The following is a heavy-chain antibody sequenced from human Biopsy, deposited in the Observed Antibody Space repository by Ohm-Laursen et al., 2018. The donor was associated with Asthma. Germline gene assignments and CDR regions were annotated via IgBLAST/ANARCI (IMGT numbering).Heavy chain of an antibody. V-gene: IGHV1-18*01. Sequence: ATEKVSCKTSRYTFNRAGITWVRQAPGQGIEWTGWSSVYNGNTKVAQKLQDRVAMITDTSTSTAYMELRSLRSDDTAVYFCARAVDYSHYYGIDVWGQGTTVAVS. CDR2: SSVYNGNT. J-gene: IGHJ6*02. D-gene: IGHD3-10*01. CDR3: ARAVDYSHYYGIDV. CDR1: RYTFNRAG.